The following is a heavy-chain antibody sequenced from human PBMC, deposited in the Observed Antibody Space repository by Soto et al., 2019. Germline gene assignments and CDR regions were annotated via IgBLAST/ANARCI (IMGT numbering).Heavy chain of an antibody. CDR1: GFDSSTYG. J-gene: IGHJ4*02. CDR2: IWYDGSNK. V-gene: IGHV3-33*01. CDR3: ARAVGPFDY. Sequence: QVQLVESGGGVVQPGRSVRLSCAASGFDSSTYGMHWVRQAPGKGLEWVAVIWYDGSNKYYADSVRGRFIISRDNSKNTLFLQLNSLRAEDTAVYYCARAVGPFDYWGQGTLVTVSS. D-gene: IGHD1-26*01.